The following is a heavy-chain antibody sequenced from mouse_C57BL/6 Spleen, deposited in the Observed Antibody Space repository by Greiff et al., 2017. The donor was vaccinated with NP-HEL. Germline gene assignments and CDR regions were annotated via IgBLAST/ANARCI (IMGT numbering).Heavy chain of an antibody. D-gene: IGHD2-3*01. CDR2: IDPSDSET. V-gene: IGHV1-52*01. CDR1: GYTFTSYW. Sequence: VQLQQPGAELVRPGSSVKLSCKASGYTFTSYWMHLVKQRPIQGLEWIGNIDPSDSETHYNQKFKDKATLTVDKSSSTAYMQRSSLTSEDSAVYYCARYYGSYWGQGTTRTVSS. CDR3: ARYYGSY. J-gene: IGHJ2*01.